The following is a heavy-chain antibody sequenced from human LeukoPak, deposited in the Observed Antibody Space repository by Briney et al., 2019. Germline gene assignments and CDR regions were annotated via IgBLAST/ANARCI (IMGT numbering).Heavy chain of an antibody. CDR2: IYYTRST. J-gene: IGHJ4*02. D-gene: IGHD3-9*01. CDR1: GGSISSYY. Sequence: SETLSLTCTVSGGSISSYYWSSIRQPPGKGLKWIGYIYYTRSTHYNTSLKSRVTISVDTSKTQSSLKLSSVTAADTAVYYCARVRYSDVLTGYYGDGYFDYWGQGTLVTVSS. CDR3: ARVRYSDVLTGYYGDGYFDY. V-gene: IGHV4-59*01.